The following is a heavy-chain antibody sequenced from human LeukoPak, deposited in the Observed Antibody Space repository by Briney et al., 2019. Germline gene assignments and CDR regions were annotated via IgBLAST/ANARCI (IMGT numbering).Heavy chain of an antibody. J-gene: IGHJ4*02. CDR3: ARGTVAARY. Sequence: PGGSLRLSCAASGFTFSSYGMHWVRQAPGKGLEWVANIKQDGSEKYYVDSVKGRFTISRDNAKNSLYLQMNSLRAEDTAVYYCARGTVAARYWGQGTLVTVSS. V-gene: IGHV3-7*01. CDR1: GFTFSSYG. CDR2: IKQDGSEK. D-gene: IGHD2-15*01.